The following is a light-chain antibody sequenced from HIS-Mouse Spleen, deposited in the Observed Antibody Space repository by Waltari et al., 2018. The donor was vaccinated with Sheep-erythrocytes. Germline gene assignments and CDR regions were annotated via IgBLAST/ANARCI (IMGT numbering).Light chain of an antibody. CDR2: EGS. CDR1: SRHVGSYHL. J-gene: IGLJ2*01. CDR3: CSYAGSSTFHVV. V-gene: IGLV2-23*03. Sequence: QSALTQPASVSGSPGQSITISCPGPSRHVGSYHLVSWYQQHPGKAPKLMIYEGSKRPSGVSNRFSGSKSGNTASLTISGLQAEDEADYYCCSYAGSSTFHVVFGGGTKLTVL.